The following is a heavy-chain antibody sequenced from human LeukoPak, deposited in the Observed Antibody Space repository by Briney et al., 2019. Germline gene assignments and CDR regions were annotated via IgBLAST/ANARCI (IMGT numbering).Heavy chain of an antibody. Sequence: GGSLSLACAASGFTYGTSCVSWVRQAPGKGMEWVSSISDICATTYYADSVKGRFTVSRDNSMNTLYLQMNSLRAEDTAVYYCANLGKYCRGFSCYKWGQGTLVTVSS. D-gene: IGHD2-2*02. V-gene: IGHV3-23*01. J-gene: IGHJ4*02. CDR3: ANLGKYCRGFSCYK. CDR1: GFTYGTSC. CDR2: ISDICATT.